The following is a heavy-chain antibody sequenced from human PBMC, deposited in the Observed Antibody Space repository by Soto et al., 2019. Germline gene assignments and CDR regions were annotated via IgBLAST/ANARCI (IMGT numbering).Heavy chain of an antibody. CDR2: IIPIFGTA. J-gene: IGHJ4*02. V-gene: IGHV1-69*01. CDR1: GGTFSSYA. Sequence: QVQLVQSGAEVKKPGSSVKVSCKASGGTFSSYAISWVRQAPGQGLEWMGGIIPIFGTANYAQKFQGRVTITADESTSTAYMELSRLRSEDTAVYYCARAGNIAAAGLPEYYFDYWGQGTLVTVSS. CDR3: ARAGNIAAAGLPEYYFDY. D-gene: IGHD6-13*01.